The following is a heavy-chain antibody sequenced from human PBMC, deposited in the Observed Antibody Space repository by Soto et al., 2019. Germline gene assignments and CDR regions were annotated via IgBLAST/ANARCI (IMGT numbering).Heavy chain of an antibody. CDR3: ARDARGDEAPMDY. CDR2: INPNSGGT. V-gene: IGHV1-2*04. Sequence: QVQLVQSGAEVKKPGASVKVSCKASGYTFTGYYMHWVRQAPGQGLEWMGWINPNSGGTNYAQKFQGWVTMTRDTXISTGYMELSRLRSDDTAVYYCARDARGDEAPMDYWGQGTLVTVSS. CDR1: GYTFTGYY. D-gene: IGHD3-10*01. J-gene: IGHJ4*02.